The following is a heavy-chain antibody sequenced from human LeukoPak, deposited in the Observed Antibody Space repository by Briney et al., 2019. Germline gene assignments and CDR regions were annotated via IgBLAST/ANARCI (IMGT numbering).Heavy chain of an antibody. CDR2: INGNGGGS. J-gene: IGHJ4*02. D-gene: IGHD6-19*01. V-gene: IGHV3-23*01. Sequence: PGGSLRLSCAASGFTFSDHAMSWVRQAPAKGLEWVSSINGNGGGSYYIDSVKGRFTISRDNSKNTLYLQMNSLRAEDTAVYYCAKKSGVAVSDTHFDYWGQGTLVTVSS. CDR3: AKKSGVAVSDTHFDY. CDR1: GFTFSDHA.